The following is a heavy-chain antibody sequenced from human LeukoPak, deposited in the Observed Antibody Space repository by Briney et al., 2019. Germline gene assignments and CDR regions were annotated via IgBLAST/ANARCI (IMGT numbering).Heavy chain of an antibody. CDR3: AREEPAAMVMDY. CDR2: IYYSGST. J-gene: IGHJ4*02. CDR1: GGSISSYY. D-gene: IGHD2-2*01. Sequence: SETLSLTCTVSGGSISSYYWSWIRQPPGKGLEWIGYIYYSGSTNYNPSLKSRVTISVDTSKNQFSLKLSSVTAADTAVYYCAREEPAAMVMDYWGQGTLVTVSS. V-gene: IGHV4-59*01.